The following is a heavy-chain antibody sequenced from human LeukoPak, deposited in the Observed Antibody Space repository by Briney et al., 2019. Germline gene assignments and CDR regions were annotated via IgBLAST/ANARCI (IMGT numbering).Heavy chain of an antibody. V-gene: IGHV1-69*04. CDR3: ARDADYGDPMNY. CDR1: GGTFSSYA. Sequence: SVKVSCKASGGTFSSYAISWVRQAPRQGLEWMGRIIPILGIANYAQKFQGRVTITADKSTSTAYMELSSLRSEDTAVYYCARDADYGDPMNYWGQGTLVTVSS. J-gene: IGHJ4*02. CDR2: IIPILGIA. D-gene: IGHD4-17*01.